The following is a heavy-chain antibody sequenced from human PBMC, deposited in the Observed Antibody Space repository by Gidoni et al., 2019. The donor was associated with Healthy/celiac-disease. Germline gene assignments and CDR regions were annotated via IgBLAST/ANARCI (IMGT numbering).Heavy chain of an antibody. D-gene: IGHD2-15*01. V-gene: IGHV4-34*01. J-gene: IGHJ4*02. CDR2: IKHSGST. CDR1: GGSFSGYY. CDR3: ARGDGRKPLPQRGLGY. Sequence: QVQLQQWGAGLLKPSATLSLTCAVYGGSFSGYYWSWIRQPPGKGLEWIGEIKHSGSTNYNPSLKSRVTISVDTSKNQFSLKLSSVTAADTAVYYCARGDGRKPLPQRGLGYWGQGTLVTVSS.